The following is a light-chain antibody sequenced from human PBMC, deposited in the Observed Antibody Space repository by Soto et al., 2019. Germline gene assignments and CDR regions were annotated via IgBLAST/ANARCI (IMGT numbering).Light chain of an antibody. J-gene: IGKJ1*01. CDR3: QQYGSSPNT. CDR1: QSISSY. Sequence: IVLSQSPATLSLSPGEKATLSCRASQSISSYFAWYQQKPGQVPRLLIYDASNRATGISARFSGSGSGTEFTLTISSLQAEDFATYYCQQYGSSPNTFGQGTKVDIK. CDR2: DAS. V-gene: IGKV3-15*01.